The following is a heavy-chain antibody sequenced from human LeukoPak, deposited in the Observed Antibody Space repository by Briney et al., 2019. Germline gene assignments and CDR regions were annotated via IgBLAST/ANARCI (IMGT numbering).Heavy chain of an antibody. Sequence: ASVKVSCKASGYTFTNYYIHWVRQAPGQGLEWMGWMNPNSGNTGYAQKFQGRVTMTRNTSISTAYMELSSLRSEDTAVYYCARAGGYCGRISCPYYFDNWGQGSLVAVSS. J-gene: IGHJ4*02. D-gene: IGHD2-15*01. CDR3: ARAGGYCGRISCPYYFDN. CDR2: MNPNSGNT. V-gene: IGHV1-8*02. CDR1: GYTFTNYY.